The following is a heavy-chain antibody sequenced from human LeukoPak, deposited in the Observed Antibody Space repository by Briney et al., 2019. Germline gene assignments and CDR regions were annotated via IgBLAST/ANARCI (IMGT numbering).Heavy chain of an antibody. CDR1: GINLKFFE. CDR2: ISGSGTTM. V-gene: IGHV3-48*03. CDR3: ARSVQWLPY. J-gene: IGHJ4*02. Sequence: PGGSPRLSCVTPGINLKFFEKKLLRPFPGEGLEWVSYISGSGTTMDYADSVKGRFTISRDNAKNSLYLQMNSLRAEDTAIYYCARSVQWLPYWGQGTLVTVSS. D-gene: IGHD6-19*01.